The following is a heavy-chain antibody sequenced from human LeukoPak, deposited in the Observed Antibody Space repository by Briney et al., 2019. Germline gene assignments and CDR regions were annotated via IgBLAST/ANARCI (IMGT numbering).Heavy chain of an antibody. Sequence: GGSLRLSCAASGFTVSSNYMSWVRQAPGKGLEWVSVIYSGGSTYYADSVKGRFTISRDNSKNTLYLQMNSLRAEDTAVYYRARDSLGYCSGGSCYSDIDYWGQGTLVTVSS. D-gene: IGHD2-15*01. CDR2: IYSGGST. V-gene: IGHV3-66*01. CDR3: ARDSLGYCSGGSCYSDIDY. CDR1: GFTVSSNY. J-gene: IGHJ4*02.